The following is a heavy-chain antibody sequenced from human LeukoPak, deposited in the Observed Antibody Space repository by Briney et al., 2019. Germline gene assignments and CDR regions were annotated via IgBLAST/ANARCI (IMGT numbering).Heavy chain of an antibody. CDR3: ARVTMVRGCDC. CDR1: GFTFSSYS. CDR2: ISSEGYTI. J-gene: IGHJ4*02. D-gene: IGHD3-10*01. Sequence: GGSLRPSCAASGFTFSSYSMNWVRQAPGKRLEWISYISSEGYTIHYADSVKGRFTISRDNAKNSLYLQMNSLRAEDTAVYYCARVTMVRGCDCWGQGTLVTVSS. V-gene: IGHV3-48*04.